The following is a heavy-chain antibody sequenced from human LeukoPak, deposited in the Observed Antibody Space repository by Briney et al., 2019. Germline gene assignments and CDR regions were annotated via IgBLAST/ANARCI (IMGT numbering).Heavy chain of an antibody. D-gene: IGHD5-24*01. Sequence: SETLSLTCSVSGGSISSHYWNWIRQPPGKRLEWIGYIHYSGTTNYNPSLKSRVTISIDTSKNEFSLKLSSVTAADTAVYYCASRGGYTFDYWGQGTLVTVSS. V-gene: IGHV4-59*11. CDR3: ASRGGYTFDY. CDR2: IHYSGTT. CDR1: GGSISSHY. J-gene: IGHJ4*02.